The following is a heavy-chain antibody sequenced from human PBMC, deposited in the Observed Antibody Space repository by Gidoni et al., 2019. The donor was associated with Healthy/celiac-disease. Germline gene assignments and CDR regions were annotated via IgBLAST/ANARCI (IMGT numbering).Heavy chain of an antibody. V-gene: IGHV3-23*01. Sequence: EVQLLESGGGLVQPGGSRRLSCAASGFTCSSYAMSWVRQAPGKGLEWVSAISGSGGSTYYADSVKGRFTISRDNSKNTLYLQMNSLRAEDTAVYYCAKAVAGPIYYYGMDVWGQGTTVTVSS. CDR2: ISGSGGST. CDR3: AKAVAGPIYYYGMDV. J-gene: IGHJ6*02. CDR1: GFTCSSYA. D-gene: IGHD6-19*01.